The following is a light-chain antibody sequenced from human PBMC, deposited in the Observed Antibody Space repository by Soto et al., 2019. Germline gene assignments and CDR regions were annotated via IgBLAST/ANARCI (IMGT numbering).Light chain of an antibody. V-gene: IGKV3-15*01. J-gene: IGKJ1*01. Sequence: EIVMTQSPATLSVSPGEKATLSCRASQSFSSNLAWYRHRPGQAPRLLIYGASTRATGIPARFSGSGSGTEFTLTISGLQSEDFEVYYCQQYHNWPRTFGQGTKMDIX. CDR2: GAS. CDR3: QQYHNWPRT. CDR1: QSFSSN.